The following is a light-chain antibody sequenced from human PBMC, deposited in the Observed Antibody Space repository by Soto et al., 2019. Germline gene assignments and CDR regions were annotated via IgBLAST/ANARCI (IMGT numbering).Light chain of an antibody. CDR2: NVS. Sequence: QSALTQPASVSGSPGQSITISCTGTSSDVGGYNYVSWYQQHPGKAHKLMIYNVSNRPSGVSNRFSGSKSGNTASLTICGLQAEDEADYYCSSYTSSSTLVFGGGTKLTVL. J-gene: IGLJ2*01. CDR3: SSYTSSSTLV. CDR1: SSDVGGYNY. V-gene: IGLV2-14*01.